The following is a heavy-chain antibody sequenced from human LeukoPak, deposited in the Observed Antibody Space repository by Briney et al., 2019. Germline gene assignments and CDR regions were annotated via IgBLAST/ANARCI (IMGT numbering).Heavy chain of an antibody. V-gene: IGHV1-8*01. CDR1: GYTFTSYD. CDR2: MNPNSGNT. CDR3: ARAVCSSTSCYTFWFDP. Sequence: ASVKVSCKASGYTFTSYDINWVRQATGQGLEWMGWMNPNSGNTGYAQKFQGRVTMTRNTSMSTAYMELSSLRSEDTAVYYCARAVCSSTSCYTFWFDPWGQGTLVTVSS. D-gene: IGHD2-2*02. J-gene: IGHJ5*02.